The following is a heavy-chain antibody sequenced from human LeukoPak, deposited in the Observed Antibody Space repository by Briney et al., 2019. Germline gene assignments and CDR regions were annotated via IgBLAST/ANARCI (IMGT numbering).Heavy chain of an antibody. CDR2: MSGSGAGT. CDR3: AKTFYYDSSGYWDD. J-gene: IGHJ4*02. Sequence: GGSLRLSCAASGFTFRNYAMTWVRQAPGKGLEWVSAMSGSGAGTYYADSVKGRFTISRDNSGKTLYLQMNSLRAEDTAVYYCAKTFYYDSSGYWDDWGQGTLVTVSS. D-gene: IGHD3-22*01. V-gene: IGHV3-23*01. CDR1: GFTFRNYA.